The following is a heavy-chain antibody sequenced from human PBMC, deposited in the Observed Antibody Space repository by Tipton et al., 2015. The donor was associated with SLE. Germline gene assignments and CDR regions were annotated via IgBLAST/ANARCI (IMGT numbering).Heavy chain of an antibody. J-gene: IGHJ4*02. V-gene: IGHV4-38-2*01. CDR1: GFSISSGYY. CDR2: INHSGNT. D-gene: IGHD3-22*01. CDR3: ARHDYDSNGYYQYYFDY. Sequence: TLSLTCAVSGFSISSGYYWGWIRQPPGKGLEWIGSINHSGNTYYNPSLKSRVSMSIDTSGNEVFLRLSSVPAADTAVYYCARHDYDSNGYYQYYFDYWGQGTLVTVSS.